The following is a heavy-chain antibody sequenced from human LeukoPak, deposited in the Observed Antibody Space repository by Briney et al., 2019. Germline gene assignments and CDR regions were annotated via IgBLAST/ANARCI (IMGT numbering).Heavy chain of an antibody. CDR2: ISYDGKNA. D-gene: IGHD3-3*02. Sequence: QPGRSLRLSCAASGFTFSSYLMNWVRQAPGKGLEWVAVISYDGKNAYYADSVKGRFTISRDNSKNTLHLQMNSLRTEDTAVYYCARPFQKFFDYWGQGTLVTVSS. CDR1: GFTFSSYL. V-gene: IGHV3-30*04. CDR3: ARPFQKFFDY. J-gene: IGHJ4*02.